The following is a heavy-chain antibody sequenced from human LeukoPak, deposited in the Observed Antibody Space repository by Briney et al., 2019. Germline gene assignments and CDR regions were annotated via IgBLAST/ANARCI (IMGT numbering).Heavy chain of an antibody. D-gene: IGHD2-2*01. CDR1: GGSFSSYY. CDR3: ARPALFVDAFDI. V-gene: IGHV4-34*01. CDR2: INHCGST. J-gene: IGHJ3*02. Sequence: SPETLSLTCAVYGGSFSSYYWSWIRQPPGKGLEWIGEINHCGSTNYNPSLKSRVTISVDTSKNQFSLKLSSVTAADTAVYYCARPALFVDAFDIWGQGTMVTVSS.